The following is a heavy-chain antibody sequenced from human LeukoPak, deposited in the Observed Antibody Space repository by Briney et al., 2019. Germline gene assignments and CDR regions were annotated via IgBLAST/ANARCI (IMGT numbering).Heavy chain of an antibody. CDR1: GFTFRSHA. V-gene: IGHV3-23*01. CDR2: IYENGGTT. J-gene: IGHJ4*02. CDR3: AKDFRIGYSAHFDY. Sequence: QSGGSLRLSCVGSGFTFRSHAMSWVRQAPEKGLEFVSGIYENGGTTYYADSVKGRFSISRGNSKNTLYLQMDSLRGEDTAVYYCAKDFRIGYSAHFDYWGQGALVTVSS. D-gene: IGHD2-21*01.